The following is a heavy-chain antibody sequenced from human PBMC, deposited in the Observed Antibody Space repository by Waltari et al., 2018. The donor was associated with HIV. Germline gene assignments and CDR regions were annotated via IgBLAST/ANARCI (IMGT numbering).Heavy chain of an antibody. D-gene: IGHD3-10*01. CDR1: GGSISSGNYS. Sequence: QVQLQESGPGLVKSSQTLSLTCTVSGGSISSGNYSWNWIRQDPGKGLEWIGYIQHSGSTYYNPSLKSRVSISVNTSKNQFSLNLTSVTAADTAVYYCARVSDSYGTVFEYWGQGTLVSVSS. CDR3: ARVSDSYGTVFEY. CDR2: IQHSGST. J-gene: IGHJ4*02. V-gene: IGHV4-31*03.